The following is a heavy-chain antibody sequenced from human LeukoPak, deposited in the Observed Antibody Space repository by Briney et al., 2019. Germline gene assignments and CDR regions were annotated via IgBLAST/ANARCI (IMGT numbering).Heavy chain of an antibody. CDR2: ISSSGRTT. V-gene: IGHV3-48*03. Sequence: SGGSLRLSCAASGFTFSSYEMNWVRQAPGKGLEWVSYISSSGRTTYYADSVKGRFTISRDNAKNSLYLQMNSLRAEDTAVYYCATLVNYWSFDYWGQGTLVTASS. J-gene: IGHJ4*02. D-gene: IGHD1-1*01. CDR1: GFTFSSYE. CDR3: ATLVNYWSFDY.